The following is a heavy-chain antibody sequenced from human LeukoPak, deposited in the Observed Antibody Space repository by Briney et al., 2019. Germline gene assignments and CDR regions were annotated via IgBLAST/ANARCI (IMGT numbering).Heavy chain of an antibody. D-gene: IGHD1-26*01. CDR2: ISGSGGST. J-gene: IGHJ4*02. Sequence: GGSLRLSCAASGFTFSSYAMSWVRQAPGKGLEWASAISGSGGSTYYADSVKGRFTISRDNSKNTLYLQMNSLRAEDTAVYYCAKDLEGWTATIEAYWGQGTLVTVSS. V-gene: IGHV3-23*01. CDR3: AKDLEGWTATIEAY. CDR1: GFTFSSYA.